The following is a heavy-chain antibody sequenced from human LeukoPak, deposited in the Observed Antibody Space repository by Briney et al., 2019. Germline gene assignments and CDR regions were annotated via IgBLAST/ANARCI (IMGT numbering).Heavy chain of an antibody. CDR3: AKDGSPGSSWNHVDF. CDR1: GYTFTDYY. J-gene: IGHJ4*02. CDR2: INPKTGYT. V-gene: IGHV1-2*02. Sequence: ASVKVSCKASGYTFTDYYIHWVRQAPGQGLEWMGWINPKTGYTNSAQKFQGRVTMTRDTSIITAFMELSRLTSDDTAVYYCAKDGSPGSSWNHVDFWGQGTLVTVSS. D-gene: IGHD6-13*01.